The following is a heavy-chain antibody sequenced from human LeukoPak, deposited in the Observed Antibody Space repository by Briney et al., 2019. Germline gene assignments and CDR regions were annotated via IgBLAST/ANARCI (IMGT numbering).Heavy chain of an antibody. CDR2: ISYDGSNK. CDR1: GFTFSSYG. D-gene: IGHD5-24*01. V-gene: IGHV3-30*18. J-gene: IGHJ4*02. CDR3: AKIGNLPLIDAEMATHFDY. Sequence: GGSLRLSCAASGFTFSSYGMHWVRQAPGKGLEWVAVISYDGSNKYYADSVKGRFTISRDNSKNTLYLQMNSLRAEDTAVYYCAKIGNLPLIDAEMATHFDYWGQGTLVTVSS.